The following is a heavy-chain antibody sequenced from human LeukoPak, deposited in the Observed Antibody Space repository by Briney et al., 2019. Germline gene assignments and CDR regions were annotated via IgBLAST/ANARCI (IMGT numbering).Heavy chain of an antibody. CDR2: IYYSGST. V-gene: IGHV4-59*01. J-gene: IGHJ4*02. CDR1: GGSISSYY. CDR3: ARDQGKCSSSSPFGY. D-gene: IGHD6-6*01. Sequence: TSETLSLTCTVSGGSISSYYWSWIRQPPGKGLEWIGYIYYSGSTNYNPSLKSRVTISVDTSKNQFSLKLSSVTAADTAVYYCARDQGKCSSSSPFGYWGQGTLVTVSS.